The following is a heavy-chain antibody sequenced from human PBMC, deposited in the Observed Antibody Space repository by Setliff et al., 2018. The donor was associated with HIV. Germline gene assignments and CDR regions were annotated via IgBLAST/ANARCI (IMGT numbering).Heavy chain of an antibody. V-gene: IGHV4-31*03. CDR3: AKVFGTYYFDY. CDR1: GGSIRSGGYY. Sequence: SETLSLTCSVSGGSIRSGGYYWSWIRQHPGKGLEWIGYIYDSGTTDHNPSLESRVTMSVDTSKNQFSLNLRSLTAADTAVYYCAKVFGTYYFDYWGQGTLVTVSS. D-gene: IGHD3-10*01. CDR2: IYDSGTT. J-gene: IGHJ4*02.